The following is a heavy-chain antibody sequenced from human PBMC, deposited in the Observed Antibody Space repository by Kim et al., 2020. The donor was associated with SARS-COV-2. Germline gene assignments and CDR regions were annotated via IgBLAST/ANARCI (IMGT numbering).Heavy chain of an antibody. CDR1: GFTFDDYA. Sequence: GGSLRLSCAASGFTFDDYAMHWVRQAPGKGLEWVSLISGDGGSTYYADSVKGRFTISRDNSKNSLYLQMNSLRTEDTALYYCAKDRITFGGGIVILDGMDVWGQGTTVTVSS. D-gene: IGHD3-16*02. CDR2: ISGDGGST. CDR3: AKDRITFGGGIVILDGMDV. V-gene: IGHV3-43*02. J-gene: IGHJ6*02.